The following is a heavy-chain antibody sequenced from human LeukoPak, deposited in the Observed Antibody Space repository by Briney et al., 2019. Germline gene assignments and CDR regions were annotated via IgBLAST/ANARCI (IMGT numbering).Heavy chain of an antibody. D-gene: IGHD2-21*02. CDR1: GGSISSSSYY. J-gene: IGHJ3*02. CDR3: ASFIVVVTATHDAFDI. V-gene: IGHV4-39*01. Sequence: PSETLSLTCTVSGGSISSSSYYWGWIRQPPGKGLEWIGSIYYSGSTYYNPSLKSRVTISVDTSKNQSSLKLSSVTAADTAVYYCASFIVVVTATHDAFDIWGQGTMVTVSS. CDR2: IYYSGST.